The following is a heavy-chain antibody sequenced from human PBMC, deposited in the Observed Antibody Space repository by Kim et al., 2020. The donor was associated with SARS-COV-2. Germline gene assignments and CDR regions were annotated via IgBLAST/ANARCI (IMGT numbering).Heavy chain of an antibody. Sequence: GGSLRLSCAASGFTFSSYGMHWVRQAPGKGLEWVAVISYDGSNKYYADSVKGRFTISRDNSKNTLYLQMNSLRAEDTAVYYCARGGRTLYYYGMDVWGQGTTVTVSS. CDR3: ARGGRTLYYYGMDV. J-gene: IGHJ6*02. D-gene: IGHD2-15*01. CDR1: GFTFSSYG. V-gene: IGHV3-33*05. CDR2: ISYDGSNK.